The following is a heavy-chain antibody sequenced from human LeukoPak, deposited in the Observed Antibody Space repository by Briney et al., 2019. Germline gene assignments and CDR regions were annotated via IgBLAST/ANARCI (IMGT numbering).Heavy chain of an antibody. J-gene: IGHJ5*02. CDR2: ISGSGGST. V-gene: IGHV3-23*01. Sequence: GGSLRLSCAASGFTFSSYAMHWVRQAPGKGLEWVSAISGSGGSTYYADSVKGRFTISRDNSKNTLYLQMNSPRAEDTAVYYCAKGHSSSWYYDWFDPWGQGTLVTVSS. D-gene: IGHD6-13*01. CDR3: AKGHSSSWYYDWFDP. CDR1: GFTFSSYA.